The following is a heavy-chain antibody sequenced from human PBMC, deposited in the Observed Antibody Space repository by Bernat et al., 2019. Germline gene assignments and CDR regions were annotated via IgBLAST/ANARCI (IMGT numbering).Heavy chain of an antibody. V-gene: IGHV4-30-2*01. Sequence: QLQLQESGSGLVKPSQTLSLTCAVSGGSISSGGYSWSWIRQPPGKGLEWIGYIYHSGSTYYNPSLKSRVTISVDRSKNQFSLKLSSVTAADTAGYYCASYRGYQLPWNWFDPWGQGTLVTVSS. D-gene: IGHD2-2*01. CDR2: IYHSGST. CDR3: ASYRGYQLPWNWFDP. CDR1: GGSISSGGYS. J-gene: IGHJ5*02.